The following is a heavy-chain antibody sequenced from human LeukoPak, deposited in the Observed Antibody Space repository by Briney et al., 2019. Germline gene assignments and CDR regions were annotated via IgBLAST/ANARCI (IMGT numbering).Heavy chain of an antibody. D-gene: IGHD3-22*01. J-gene: IGHJ3*02. CDR3: ARRANSGFDAFDI. Sequence: NPSETLSLTCTVSGGSISSYYWSWIRQPPGEGLEWIGYIYYSGSTNYNPSLKSRVTISVDTSKNQFSLKLSSVTAADTAVYYCARRANSGFDAFDIWGQGTMVTVSS. V-gene: IGHV4-59*01. CDR2: IYYSGST. CDR1: GGSISSYY.